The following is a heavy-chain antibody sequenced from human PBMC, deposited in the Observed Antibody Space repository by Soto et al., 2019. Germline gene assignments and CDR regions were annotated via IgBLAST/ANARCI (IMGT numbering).Heavy chain of an antibody. CDR1: GFAFSSYA. D-gene: IGHD2-2*02. CDR3: AKEFGYCISNTCYKGFDY. J-gene: IGHJ4*02. CDR2: ISGSGDST. Sequence: EVQLMESGGGLVQPGGSLRLSCAASGFAFSSYAMSWVRQAPGKGLEWVSAISGSGDSTYYGDSVKGRFTISRDNSKKTLWLQMDSLRAEDTAVYYCAKEFGYCISNTCYKGFDYWGQGTPVTVSS. V-gene: IGHV3-23*01.